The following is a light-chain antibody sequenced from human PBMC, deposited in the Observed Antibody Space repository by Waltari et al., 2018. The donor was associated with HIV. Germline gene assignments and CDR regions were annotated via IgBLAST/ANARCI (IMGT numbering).Light chain of an antibody. Sequence: QSVLTQPPSASGTPGQRVTISCSGSSSHIGSNTVNWYQQLPGTAPKLLIYSNNQRPSGGPDRFSGSKSGTSASLASRGLQSEDEADYYCAAWDDSLNGVVFGGGTKLTVL. J-gene: IGLJ2*01. CDR3: AAWDDSLNGVV. CDR2: SNN. V-gene: IGLV1-44*01. CDR1: SSHIGSNT.